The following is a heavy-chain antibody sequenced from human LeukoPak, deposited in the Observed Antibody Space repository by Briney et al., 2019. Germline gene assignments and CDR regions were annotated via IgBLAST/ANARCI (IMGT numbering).Heavy chain of an antibody. J-gene: IGHJ4*02. CDR1: GGSISSSSYY. D-gene: IGHD1-26*01. CDR3: ARVGAPHYFDY. CDR2: IYYSGST. Sequence: SETLSLTCTVSGGSISSSSYYWGWIRQPPGKGLEWIGSIYYSGSTYYNPSLKSRVTISVDTSKNQFSLKLSSVTAADTAVYYCARVGAPHYFDYWGQGTLVTVSS. V-gene: IGHV4-39*07.